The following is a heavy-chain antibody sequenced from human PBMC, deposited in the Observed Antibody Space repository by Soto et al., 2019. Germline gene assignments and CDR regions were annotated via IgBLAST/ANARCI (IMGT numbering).Heavy chain of an antibody. V-gene: IGHV3-33*01. J-gene: IGHJ6*02. D-gene: IGHD4-17*01. CDR2: IWYDGSNK. CDR3: ARDLYGDYKEGYYYYYGMDV. Sequence: QVQLVESGGGVVQPGRSLRLSCAASGFTFSSYGMHWVRQAPGKGLEWVAVIWYDGSNKYYADSVKGRFTISRDNSKNTLYLQMNSLRAEDTAVYYCARDLYGDYKEGYYYYYGMDVWDQGTTVTVSS. CDR1: GFTFSSYG.